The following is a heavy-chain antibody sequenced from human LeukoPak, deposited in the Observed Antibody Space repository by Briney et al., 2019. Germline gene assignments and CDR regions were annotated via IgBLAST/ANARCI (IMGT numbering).Heavy chain of an antibody. D-gene: IGHD3-10*01. Sequence: PETLSLTCTVSGGSISSYYWSWIRQPPGKGLEWMGYIYYSGSTNYNPSLKSRVTISVDTSKNQFSLKLSSVTAADTAVYYCARATVRGVIITRWGQGTLVTVSS. CDR2: IYYSGST. CDR3: ARATVRGVIITR. CDR1: GGSISSYY. V-gene: IGHV4-59*01. J-gene: IGHJ4*02.